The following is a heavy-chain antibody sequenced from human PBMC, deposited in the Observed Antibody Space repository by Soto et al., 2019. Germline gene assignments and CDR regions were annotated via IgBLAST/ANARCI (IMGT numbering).Heavy chain of an antibody. CDR1: GGSISSGGYY. CDR2: IYYSGST. D-gene: IGHD4-17*01. Sequence: SETLSLTCTVSGGSISSGGYYWSWIRQPPGKGLEWIGYIYYSGSTNYNPSLKSRVTISVDTSKNQFSLKLSSVTAADTAVYYCARHQTVRDYPGQVAYWGQGTLVTSPQ. J-gene: IGHJ4*02. CDR3: ARHQTVRDYPGQVAY. V-gene: IGHV4-61*08.